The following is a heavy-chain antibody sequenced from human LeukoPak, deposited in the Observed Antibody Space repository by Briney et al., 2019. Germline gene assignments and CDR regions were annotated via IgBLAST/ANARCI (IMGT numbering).Heavy chain of an antibody. CDR3: ARDYTVVTPGFDY. V-gene: IGHV4-39*02. CDR1: GGSISSSSYY. CDR2: IYYSGST. D-gene: IGHD4-23*01. J-gene: IGHJ4*02. Sequence: SETLSLTCTVSGGSISSSSYYWGWIRQPPGKGLEWIGSIYYSGSTYYNPSLKSRVTISVDTSKNQFSLKLSSVTAADTAVYYCARDYTVVTPGFDYWGQGTLVTVSS.